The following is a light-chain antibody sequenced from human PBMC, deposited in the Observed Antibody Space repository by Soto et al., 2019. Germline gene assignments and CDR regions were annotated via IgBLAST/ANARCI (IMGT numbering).Light chain of an antibody. Sequence: QSALTQPPSASGSPGQSVTISCTGTSSDVGGYNYVSWYQQHPGKPPKLMIYEVSKRPSGVPDRFSGSKSGNTASLTVSGLQAEDEADYYCSSYAGSNNLVFGTGTQLTVL. V-gene: IGLV2-8*01. J-gene: IGLJ1*01. CDR1: SSDVGGYNY. CDR2: EVS. CDR3: SSYAGSNNLV.